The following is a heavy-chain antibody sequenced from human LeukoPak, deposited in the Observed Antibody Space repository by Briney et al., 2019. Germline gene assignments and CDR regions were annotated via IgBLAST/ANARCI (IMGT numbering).Heavy chain of an antibody. J-gene: IGHJ6*04. V-gene: IGHV4-4*07. CDR1: GGSISSYY. CDR3: ARDSYYYGSGSYPDV. Sequence: PSETLSLTCTVSGGSISSYYWSWIRQPAGKGLEWIGRIYTSGSTNYNPSLKSRVTMSVDTSKNQFSLELSSVTAADTAVYYCARDSYYYGSGSYPDVWGKGTTVTVSS. D-gene: IGHD3-10*01. CDR2: IYTSGST.